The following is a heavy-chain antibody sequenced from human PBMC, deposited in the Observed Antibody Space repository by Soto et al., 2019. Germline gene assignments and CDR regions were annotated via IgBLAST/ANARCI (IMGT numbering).Heavy chain of an antibody. Sequence: SETLSLTCAVSGVSISSGGYSWSWIRQPPGKGLEWIGYIYHSGSTYYNPSLKSRVTISVDRSKNQFSLKLSSVTAADTAVYYCARGAATTYDYWGQGTLVTVSS. CDR2: IYHSGST. J-gene: IGHJ4*02. CDR1: GVSISSGGYS. V-gene: IGHV4-30-2*01. D-gene: IGHD5-12*01. CDR3: ARGAATTYDY.